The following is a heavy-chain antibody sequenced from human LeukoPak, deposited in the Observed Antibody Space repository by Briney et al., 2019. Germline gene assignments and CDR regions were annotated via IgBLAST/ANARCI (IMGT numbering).Heavy chain of an antibody. CDR3: ARVRMGDDFNPFDY. D-gene: IGHD3-16*01. J-gene: IGHJ4*02. Sequence: GGSLRLSCGASGFTFSSYAMAWVRQAPGKGLVWVSRIKSDGSETLYADSVKGRLTISRDNAKNTLYLQMNSLRAEDSAVYYCARVRMGDDFNPFDYWGQGTLVTVSS. CDR1: GFTFSSYA. CDR2: IKSDGSET. V-gene: IGHV3-74*01.